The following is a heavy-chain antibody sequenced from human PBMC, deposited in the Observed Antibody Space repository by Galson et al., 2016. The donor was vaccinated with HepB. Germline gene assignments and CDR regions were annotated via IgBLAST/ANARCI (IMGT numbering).Heavy chain of an antibody. Sequence: SLRLSCAASGFSFRSYEMNWVRQAPGKGLEWLSYISTSGTTIYYADSVKGRFTISRDNAKNSLFLQMHSLRTEDTAVYYCARERTSGFLEWSSSIFFDYWGQGTLVTVSS. CDR1: GFSFRSYE. V-gene: IGHV3-48*03. D-gene: IGHD3-3*01. CDR2: ISTSGTTI. CDR3: ARERTSGFLEWSSSIFFDY. J-gene: IGHJ4*02.